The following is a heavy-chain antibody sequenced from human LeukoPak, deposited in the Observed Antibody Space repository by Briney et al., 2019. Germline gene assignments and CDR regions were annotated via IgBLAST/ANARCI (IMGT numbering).Heavy chain of an antibody. D-gene: IGHD4-17*01. CDR2: ISGSGGST. CDR3: AYGDYDC. CDR1: GFTFSTDA. J-gene: IGHJ4*02. Sequence: RGSLRLSCAASGFTFSTDAMNCVRHAPRKGLEWGSTISGSGGSTYYADSVKGRFTISRDNSKNTLYLQMNSLRAEDTAVYYCAYGDYDCWGQGTLVTVSS. V-gene: IGHV3-23*01.